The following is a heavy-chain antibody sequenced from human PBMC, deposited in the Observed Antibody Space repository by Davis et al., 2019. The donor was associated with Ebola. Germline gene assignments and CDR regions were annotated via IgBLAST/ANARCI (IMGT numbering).Heavy chain of an antibody. CDR1: GYTFTDFA. V-gene: IGHV1-18*01. Sequence: ASVKVSCKASGYTFTDFAFSWVRQAPGQGLEWVGWISAYNGDTNYVQRLHGRVTMTTDTSTSTAYMELRSLRSDDTAVYYCARDYLAAADYWGQGTLVTVSS. CDR2: ISAYNGDT. J-gene: IGHJ4*02. CDR3: ARDYLAAADY. D-gene: IGHD6-13*01.